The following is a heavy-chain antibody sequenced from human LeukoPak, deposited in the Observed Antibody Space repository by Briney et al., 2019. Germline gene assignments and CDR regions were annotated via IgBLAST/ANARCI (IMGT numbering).Heavy chain of an antibody. CDR3: ARENILTGYPFDY. CDR1: GFTFSRYW. J-gene: IGHJ4*02. CDR2: INSDGSTT. V-gene: IGHV3-74*01. Sequence: GGSLRLSCAASGFTFSRYWMYWVRQAPGKGLVWVSRINSDGSTTNYADSVKGRFTVSRDNAKSTLYLQMNSLRAEDTAVYYCARENILTGYPFDYWGQGTLVTVSS. D-gene: IGHD3-9*01.